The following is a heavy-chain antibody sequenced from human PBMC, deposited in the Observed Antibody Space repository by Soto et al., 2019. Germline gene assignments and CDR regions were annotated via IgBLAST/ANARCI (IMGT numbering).Heavy chain of an antibody. D-gene: IGHD2-21*02. J-gene: IGHJ6*02. Sequence: QVQLVESGGGVVQPGMSLRLSCVASGFSSSNYFMHWVRQAPGKGQEWVAAISYDGSNKHYLDAVKGRFTISRDNSKNTLYLQMNSLRGEDTAVYSCVRGDPYYGMDVWGQGTTVTVSS. CDR1: GFSSSNYF. V-gene: IGHV3-30*03. CDR3: VRGDPYYGMDV. CDR2: ISYDGSNK.